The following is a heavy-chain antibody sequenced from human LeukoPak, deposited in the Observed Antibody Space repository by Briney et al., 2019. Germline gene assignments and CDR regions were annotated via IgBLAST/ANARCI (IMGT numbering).Heavy chain of an antibody. CDR2: LIPLLGTT. CDR3: VRDVFLGAVAGRRGDY. V-gene: IGHV1-69*10. CDR1: EGAFDSYG. D-gene: IGHD6-19*01. J-gene: IGHJ4*02. Sequence: SVKVSRKASEGAFDSYGISWVRQAPGQGLEWIGALIPLLGTTNYAQRLQGRVTITADKSTSTAYMELTSLRFEDTAVYYCVRDVFLGAVAGRRGDYWGQGTLVTVSS.